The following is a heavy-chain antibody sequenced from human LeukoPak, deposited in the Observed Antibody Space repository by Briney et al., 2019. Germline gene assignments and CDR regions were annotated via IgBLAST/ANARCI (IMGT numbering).Heavy chain of an antibody. CDR3: VRDLLGSGSTTAYLYH. V-gene: IGHV3-21*01. Sequence: GGSLRLSCAASGFTFSDYSMNWVRQAPGEGLEWVSSISRRSRHVYYAGSVKGRFTISRDDARNSLYLQMNSLRAEDMAVYFCVRDLLGSGSTTAYLYHWGQGTVVTVSS. CDR1: GFTFSDYS. CDR2: ISRRSRHV. D-gene: IGHD3-10*01. J-gene: IGHJ1*01.